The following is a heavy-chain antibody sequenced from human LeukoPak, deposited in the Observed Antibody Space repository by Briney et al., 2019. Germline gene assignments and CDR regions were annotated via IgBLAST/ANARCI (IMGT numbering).Heavy chain of an antibody. Sequence: GGSLRLSCAASGFTFDDYAMHWVRHAPGKGLEWVSGISWNSGSIGYADSVKGRFTISRDNAKNSLYLQMNSLRAEDTALYYCAKDKGGLLEHFYYWGQGTLVTVSS. CDR2: ISWNSGSI. CDR3: AKDKGGLLEHFYY. V-gene: IGHV3-9*01. D-gene: IGHD1/OR15-1a*01. J-gene: IGHJ4*02. CDR1: GFTFDDYA.